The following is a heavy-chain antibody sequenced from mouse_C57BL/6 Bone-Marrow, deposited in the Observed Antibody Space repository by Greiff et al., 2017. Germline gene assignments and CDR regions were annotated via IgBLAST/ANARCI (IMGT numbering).Heavy chain of an antibody. D-gene: IGHD2-2*01. CDR1: GYTFTDYY. CDR3: ARSNGYYPDY. CDR2: IYPGSGNT. Sequence: QVQLQQSGAELVRPGASVKLSCKASGYTFTDYYINWVKQRPGQGLEWIARIYPGSGNTYYNEKFKGKATLTAEKSSSTAYMQLSSLTSEDSAVYFCARSNGYYPDYWGQGTTLTVSS. V-gene: IGHV1-76*01. J-gene: IGHJ2*01.